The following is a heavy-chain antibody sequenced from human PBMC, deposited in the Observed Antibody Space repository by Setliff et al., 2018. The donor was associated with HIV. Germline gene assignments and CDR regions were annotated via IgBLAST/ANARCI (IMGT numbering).Heavy chain of an antibody. CDR1: GYSFTGHF. CDR2: IDPNSTDT. J-gene: IGHJ4*02. V-gene: IGHV1-2*02. D-gene: IGHD4-17*01. Sequence: ASVKVSCKTSGYSFTGHFLHWVRQAPGHGLEWMGWIDPNSTDTNYALKFQGRVTFTTDTSVSTSYMELSSLRSEDTAVYYCARSPGDYLFDYWGQGSLVTVSS. CDR3: ARSPGDYLFDY.